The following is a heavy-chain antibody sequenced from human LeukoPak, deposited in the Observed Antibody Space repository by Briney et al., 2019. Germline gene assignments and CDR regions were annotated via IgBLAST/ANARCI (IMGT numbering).Heavy chain of an antibody. D-gene: IGHD3-16*01. CDR2: ISSSGSTI. V-gene: IGHV3-48*03. CDR1: GFTFRRYG. Sequence: GGSLRLSCAAAGFTFRRYGVSWVRQAPGKGLEWVSYISSSGSTIYYADSVKGRFTISRDNAKNSLYLQMNSLRAEDTAVYYCATLGDKVEYWGQGTLVTVSS. CDR3: ATLGDKVEY. J-gene: IGHJ4*02.